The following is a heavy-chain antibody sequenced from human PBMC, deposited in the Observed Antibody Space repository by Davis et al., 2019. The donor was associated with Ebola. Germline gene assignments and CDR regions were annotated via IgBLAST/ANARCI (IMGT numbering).Heavy chain of an antibody. V-gene: IGHV4-59*08. CDR3: ARSFGGTYFSAHLQY. J-gene: IGHJ4*02. Sequence: SETLSLTCTVSGGSIISYYWSWFRQPPGKGLEWLGYIYYSGNTNYNPSLKSRLSISVDTSRHQFSLKLSSVTAADTAAYYCARSFGGTYFSAHLQYWGRGTLVTVSS. D-gene: IGHD1-26*01. CDR1: GGSIISYY. CDR2: IYYSGNT.